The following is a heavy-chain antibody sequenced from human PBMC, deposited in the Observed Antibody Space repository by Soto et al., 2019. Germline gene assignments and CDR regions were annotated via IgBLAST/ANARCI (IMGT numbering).Heavy chain of an antibody. J-gene: IGHJ5*02. CDR2: IYYSGST. Sequence: QVQLQESGPGLVKPSETLSLTCTVSGGSISGYYWSWIRQSPWKGLEWIGYIYYSGSTNYNPSLKGRGTLSGSTAKDQFPPKPNSVTAADPGGDYCAREDSSSSIDPWGQGTLVTVSS. CDR1: GGSISGYY. CDR3: AREDSSSSIDP. V-gene: IGHV4-59*12. D-gene: IGHD6-6*01.